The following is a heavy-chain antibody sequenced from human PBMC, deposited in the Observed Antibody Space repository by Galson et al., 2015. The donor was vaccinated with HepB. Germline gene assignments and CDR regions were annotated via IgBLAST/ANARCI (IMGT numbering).Heavy chain of an antibody. Sequence: SLRLSCAASGFTFSSYAMHWVRQAPGKGLEWVAVISYDGSNKYYADSVKGRFTISRDNSKNTLYLQMNSLRAEDTAVYYCATDSSGYYLSFDYWGQGTLVTVSS. CDR2: ISYDGSNK. CDR3: ATDSSGYYLSFDY. CDR1: GFTFSSYA. V-gene: IGHV3-30*14. D-gene: IGHD3-22*01. J-gene: IGHJ4*02.